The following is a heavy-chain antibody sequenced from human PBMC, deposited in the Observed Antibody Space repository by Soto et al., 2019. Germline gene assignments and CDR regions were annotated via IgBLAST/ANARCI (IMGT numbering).Heavy chain of an antibody. CDR3: ARRSHIVVAPT. J-gene: IGHJ4*02. D-gene: IGHD3-22*01. CDR1: GASISRGGFH. V-gene: IGHV4-39*01. CDR2: LYSGST. Sequence: SETLSLTCGVTGASISRGGFHWGWIRQPPGQGLEWIGSLYSGSTYYNPSLKSRVTISADTSKNEFSLRLTSVTAADTAVYYCARRSHIVVAPTWGQGTLVTVSS.